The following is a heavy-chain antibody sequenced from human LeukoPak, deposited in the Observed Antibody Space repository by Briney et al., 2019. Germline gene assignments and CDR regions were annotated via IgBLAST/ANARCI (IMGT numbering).Heavy chain of an antibody. V-gene: IGHV3-21*01. J-gene: IGHJ3*02. CDR2: ISSSSSYI. CDR3: ARSLYGVNYGDAFDI. D-gene: IGHD4-23*01. CDR1: GFTFSSYI. Sequence: PGGSLRLSCAASGFTFSSYIMNWVRQAPGKGLEWLSSISSSSSYIYYADSVKGRFTISRDNAKNSLYLQMNSLRAEDTAVYYCARSLYGVNYGDAFDIWGQGTMVTVSS.